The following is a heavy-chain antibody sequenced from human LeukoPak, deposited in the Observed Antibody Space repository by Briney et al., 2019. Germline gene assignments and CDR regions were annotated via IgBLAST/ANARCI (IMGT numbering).Heavy chain of an antibody. V-gene: IGHV4-39*01. J-gene: IGHJ4*02. Sequence: SETLSLTCTVSGGSISSYYWGWIRQPPGKGLEWIGSIYYSGSTYYNPSLKSRVTISVDTSKNQFSLKLSSVTAADTAVYYCARRTDYYDSSAYYYPFDYWGQGTLVTVSS. D-gene: IGHD3-22*01. CDR1: GGSISSYY. CDR2: IYYSGST. CDR3: ARRTDYYDSSAYYYPFDY.